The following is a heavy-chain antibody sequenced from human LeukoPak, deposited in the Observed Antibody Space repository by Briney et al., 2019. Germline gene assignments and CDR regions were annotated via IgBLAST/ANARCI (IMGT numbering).Heavy chain of an antibody. D-gene: IGHD5-24*01. CDR1: GFTFSSYW. CDR2: IKEDGSEK. V-gene: IGHV3-7*01. J-gene: IGHJ4*02. CDR3: AKYRLIWLPAPVFDF. Sequence: PGGSLRLSCAASGFTFSSYWMSWVRQAPGKGLEWVANIKEDGSEKYYLDSVKGRFTISRDNAKNSLSLQMNSLRAEDTAVYYCAKYRLIWLPAPVFDFWGQGTLVTVSS.